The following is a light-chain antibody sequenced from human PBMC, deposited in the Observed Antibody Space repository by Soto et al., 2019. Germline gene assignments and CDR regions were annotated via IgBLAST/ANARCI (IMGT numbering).Light chain of an antibody. Sequence: DIQLTQSPSFLSASVGDRVTISCRASQGISSYLAWYQQKPGKAPKVLIYAASTLQSGVPTRFSGSGSGTEFTLTISSLQPEDFATYYCQQLNNYPLTFGGGTKVDIK. CDR3: QQLNNYPLT. CDR1: QGISSY. CDR2: AAS. J-gene: IGKJ4*01. V-gene: IGKV1-9*01.